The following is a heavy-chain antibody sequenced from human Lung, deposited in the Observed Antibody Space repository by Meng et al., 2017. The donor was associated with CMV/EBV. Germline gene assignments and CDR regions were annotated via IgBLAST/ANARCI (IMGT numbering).Heavy chain of an antibody. V-gene: IGHV1-69*05. J-gene: IGHJ4*02. CDR2: IIPFLGTS. D-gene: IGHD1-26*01. CDR1: GLTFNNSA. Sequence: SVKVSXKASGLTFNNSAISWVRQAPGQGPEWMGGIIPFLGTSHYAQNFQGRLLITTDESTTTAYMELSSLKSEDTALYYCARTRGSYYASALDHWGKGTXVTVAS. CDR3: ARTRGSYYASALDH.